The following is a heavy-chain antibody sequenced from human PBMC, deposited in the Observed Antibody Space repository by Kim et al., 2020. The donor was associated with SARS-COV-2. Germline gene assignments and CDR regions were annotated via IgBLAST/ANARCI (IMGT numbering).Heavy chain of an antibody. J-gene: IGHJ4*02. Sequence: GTTDYAAPVKGRFTNSRDDSKNTLYRQMNSLKTEDTAVYYCTTDFPVRAYWGQGTLVTVSS. CDR2: GTT. D-gene: IGHD3-10*01. CDR3: TTDFPVRAY. V-gene: IGHV3-15*01.